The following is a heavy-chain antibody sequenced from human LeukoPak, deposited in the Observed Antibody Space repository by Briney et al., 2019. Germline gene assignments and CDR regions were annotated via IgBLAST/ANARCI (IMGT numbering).Heavy chain of an antibody. D-gene: IGHD2-2*01. Sequence: GGSLRLSCAASGFTFSSYWMSWVRQAPGKGLEWVAFIRYDGSNKYYADSVKGRFTISRDNSKNTLYLQMNSLRAEDTAVYYCAKSPGSYCSSTSCPYYFDYWGQGTLVTVSS. CDR2: IRYDGSNK. J-gene: IGHJ4*02. CDR3: AKSPGSYCSSTSCPYYFDY. V-gene: IGHV3-30*02. CDR1: GFTFSSYW.